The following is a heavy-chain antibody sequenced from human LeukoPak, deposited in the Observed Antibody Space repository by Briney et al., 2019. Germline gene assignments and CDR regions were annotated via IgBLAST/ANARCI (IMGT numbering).Heavy chain of an antibody. CDR2: INSDGSST. V-gene: IGHV3-74*01. CDR3: ARGSLQYSNYPDY. D-gene: IGHD4-11*01. J-gene: IGHJ4*02. Sequence: PGGSLRLSCAASGFTFSSYWMYWVRQAPGKGLVWVSRINSDGSSTSYADSVKGRFTISRDNAKDTLYLQMNSLRAEDTAVYYCARGSLQYSNYPDYWGQASLVTVSS. CDR1: GFTFSSYW.